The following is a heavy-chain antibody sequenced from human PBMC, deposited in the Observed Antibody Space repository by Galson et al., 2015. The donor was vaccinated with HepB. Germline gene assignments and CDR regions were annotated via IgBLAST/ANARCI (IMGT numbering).Heavy chain of an antibody. CDR3: ARGGGTSSPPRTFY. D-gene: IGHD4-23*01. CDR1: GFTFSNAW. V-gene: IGHV3-15*01. CDR2: IKSNSEGGTT. Sequence: SLRLSCAASGFTFSNAWMSWVRQAPGKGLEWVGRIKSNSEGGTTDYAAPVKGRFTISRDDSKNTLYLQMNSLRVEDTAVYYCARGGGTSSPPRTFYWGLGTLVAVSS. J-gene: IGHJ4*02.